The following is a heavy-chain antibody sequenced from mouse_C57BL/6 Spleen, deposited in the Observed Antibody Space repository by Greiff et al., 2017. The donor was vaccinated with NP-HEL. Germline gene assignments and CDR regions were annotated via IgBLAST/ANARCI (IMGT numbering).Heavy chain of an antibody. CDR2: ILPGSGST. CDR1: GYTFTGYW. D-gene: IGHD2-3*01. V-gene: IGHV1-9*01. Sequence: QVQLQQSGAELMKPGASVKLSCKATGYTFTGYWIEWVKQRPGHGLEWIGEILPGSGSTNYNEKFKGKATVTADTSSNTAYMQLSSLTTEDSAIYYCARTPHYYDGYYVRDYWGQGTTLTVSS. J-gene: IGHJ2*01. CDR3: ARTPHYYDGYYVRDY.